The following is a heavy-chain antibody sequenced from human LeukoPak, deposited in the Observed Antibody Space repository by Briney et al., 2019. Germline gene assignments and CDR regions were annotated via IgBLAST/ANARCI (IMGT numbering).Heavy chain of an antibody. D-gene: IGHD3-22*01. CDR1: GFTFSSYA. CDR2: ISYDGSNK. V-gene: IGHV3-30-3*01. Sequence: PGRSLRLSCAASGFTFSSYAMHWVRQAPGKGLEWVAVISYDGSNKYYADSVKGRFTISRDNSKNTLYLQMNSLRAEDMAVYYCARDSISYYYDSSGYYYYYGMDVWGQGTTVTVSS. CDR3: ARDSISYYYDSSGYYYYYGMDV. J-gene: IGHJ6*02.